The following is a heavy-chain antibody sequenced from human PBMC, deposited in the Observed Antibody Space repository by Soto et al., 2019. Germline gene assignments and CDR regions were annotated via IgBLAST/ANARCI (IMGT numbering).Heavy chain of an antibody. J-gene: IGHJ4*02. V-gene: IGHV3-30-3*01. CDR1: GFTFSSYA. D-gene: IGHD1-26*01. Sequence: QVQLVESGGGVVQPGRSLRLSCAASGFTFSSYAMHWVRQAPGKGLEWVAVISYDGSNKYYADSVKGRFTISRDNSKNSLYLKMNSLRAEDTAVYYCEREEGSGSYFDYWGQGTLVTVSS. CDR3: EREEGSGSYFDY. CDR2: ISYDGSNK.